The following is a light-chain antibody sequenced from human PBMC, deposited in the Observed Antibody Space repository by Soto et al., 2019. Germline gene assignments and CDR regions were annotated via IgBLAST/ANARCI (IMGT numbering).Light chain of an antibody. V-gene: IGKV1-9*01. CDR2: AAV. CDR1: QGISQY. Sequence: DIHLTQSPSLLSASVGDRVTITFLASQGISQYVAWYQQKPGKAPKLLIYAAVVLQGGVPSRFSGTGSATEFILTISGLQPEDFATYYCQQVNYYPFTFGGGTKVDIK. J-gene: IGKJ4*01. CDR3: QQVNYYPFT.